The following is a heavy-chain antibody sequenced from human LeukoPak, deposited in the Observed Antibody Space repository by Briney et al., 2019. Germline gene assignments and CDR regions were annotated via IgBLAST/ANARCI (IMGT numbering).Heavy chain of an antibody. Sequence: GGSLRLSCAASGFTFSNYAMNWVRQAPGKGLEWVSSISGRGTSTFYADSVKGRFTISRDNSKNTVYLQLSNLRVADTAVYYCAKLEDWGQGTLVAVSS. V-gene: IGHV3-23*05. D-gene: IGHD1-1*01. CDR3: AKLED. CDR1: GFTFSNYA. CDR2: ISGRGTST. J-gene: IGHJ4*02.